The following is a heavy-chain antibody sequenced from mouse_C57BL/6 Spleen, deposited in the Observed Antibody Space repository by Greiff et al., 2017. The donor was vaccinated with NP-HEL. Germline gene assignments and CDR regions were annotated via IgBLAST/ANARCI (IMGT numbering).Heavy chain of an antibody. J-gene: IGHJ3*01. CDR3: ARGLTGTSWFAC. D-gene: IGHD4-1*01. Sequence: QVQLQQSGAELVKPGASVKISCKASGYAFSSYWMNWVKQRPGKGLEWIGQIYPGGGDTNYNGKFKGKATLTADKSSSTAYMQLSSLTSEDSEVCVSARGLTGTSWFACWGKGTLVTVSA. CDR1: GYAFSSYW. CDR2: IYPGGGDT. V-gene: IGHV1-80*01.